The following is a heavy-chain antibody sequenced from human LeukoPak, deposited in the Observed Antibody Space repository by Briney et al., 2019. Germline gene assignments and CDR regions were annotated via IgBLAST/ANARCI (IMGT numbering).Heavy chain of an antibody. CDR2: ISAYNGNT. J-gene: IGHJ6*02. CDR1: GYTFTSYG. D-gene: IGHD1-7*01. V-gene: IGHV1-18*01. CDR3: ARDGAPPSGTEDYYYYGMDV. Sequence: ASVTVSFKASGYTFTSYGISWVRQAPGQGLEWMGWISAYNGNTNYAQKLQGRVTMTTDTSTSTAYMELRSLRSDDTAVYYCARDGAPPSGTEDYYYYGMDVWGQGTTVTVSS.